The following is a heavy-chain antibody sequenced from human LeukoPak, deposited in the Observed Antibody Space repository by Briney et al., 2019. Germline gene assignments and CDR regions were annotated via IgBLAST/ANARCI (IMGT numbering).Heavy chain of an antibody. CDR2: INHSGST. CDR3: ARDGGHYYDSSGYHGYYFDY. J-gene: IGHJ4*02. V-gene: IGHV4-34*01. D-gene: IGHD3-22*01. Sequence: WETLSLTCAVYGGSFSGYYWSWIRQPPGKGLEWIGEINHSGSTNYNPSLKSRVTISVDTSKNQFSLKLSSVTAADTAVYYCARDGGHYYDSSGYHGYYFDYWGQGTLVTVSS. CDR1: GGSFSGYY.